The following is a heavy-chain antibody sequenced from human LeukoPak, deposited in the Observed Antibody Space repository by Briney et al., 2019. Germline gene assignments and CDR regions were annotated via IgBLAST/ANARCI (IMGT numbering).Heavy chain of an antibody. CDR3: ARDVGATDDY. D-gene: IGHD1-26*01. CDR1: GFTFSSYS. Sequence: GGSLRLSCAASGFTFSSYSMNWVRQAPGKGLEWVSYISSSSSTIYYADSVKGRFTISRDNAKNSLYLPMNSLRDEDTAVYYSARDVGATDDYWGQGTLVTVSS. CDR2: ISSSSSTI. V-gene: IGHV3-48*02. J-gene: IGHJ4*02.